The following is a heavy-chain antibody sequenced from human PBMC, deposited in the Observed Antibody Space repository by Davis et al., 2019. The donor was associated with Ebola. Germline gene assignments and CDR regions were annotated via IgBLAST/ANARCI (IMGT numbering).Heavy chain of an antibody. D-gene: IGHD5-18*01. CDR2: INSDGSST. CDR1: GFTFSSYW. Sequence: PGGSLRLSCAASGFTFSSYWMHWVRQAPGKGLVWVSRINSDGSSTSYADSVKGRFTISRDNAKNTLYLQMNSLRAEDTAVYYCASGSHIQLWLQAFDYWGQGTLVTVSS. CDR3: ASGSHIQLWLQAFDY. V-gene: IGHV3-74*01. J-gene: IGHJ4*02.